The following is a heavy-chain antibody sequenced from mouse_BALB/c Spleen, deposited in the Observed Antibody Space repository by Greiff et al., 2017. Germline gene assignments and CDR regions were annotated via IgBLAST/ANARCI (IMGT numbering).Heavy chain of an antibody. D-gene: IGHD1-3*01. CDR3: ASESGNYAMDY. CDR1: GFNIKDTY. Sequence: EVKLLESGAELVKPGASVKLSCTASGFNIKDTYMHWVKQRPEQGLEWIGRIDPANGNTKYDPKFQGKATITADTSSNTAYLQLSSLTSEDTAVYYCASESGNYAMDYWGQGTSVTVSS. CDR2: IDPANGNT. V-gene: IGHV14-3*02. J-gene: IGHJ4*01.